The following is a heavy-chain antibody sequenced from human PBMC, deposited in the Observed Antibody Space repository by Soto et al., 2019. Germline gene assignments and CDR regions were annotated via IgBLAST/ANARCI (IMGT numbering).Heavy chain of an antibody. J-gene: IGHJ4*02. CDR2: IYYTGGT. Sequence: SETLSLTCTVSGGSIKSGAYYWSWIRRHPGKGLEWIGYIYYTGGTYYNPSLKSRLSMSLDTSKNQFSLKLSSVTAADTAVYYCARAVVTAYGGTYYFDYWGQGTLVTVSS. CDR1: GGSIKSGAYY. V-gene: IGHV4-31*03. D-gene: IGHD2-21*02. CDR3: ARAVVTAYGGTYYFDY.